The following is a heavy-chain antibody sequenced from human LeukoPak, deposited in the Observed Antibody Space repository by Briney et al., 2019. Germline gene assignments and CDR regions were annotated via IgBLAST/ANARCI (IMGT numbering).Heavy chain of an antibody. V-gene: IGHV3-7*01. Sequence: GESLRLSCAASGFTFTTYWMSWVRQLPGKGLEWVANINQDGTEKYYVDSVKGRFTISRDNAKNSLDLQMNSLRVGDTGIYYCVKVAKYYYGSETYYFFEHWGQGTSVTASS. J-gene: IGHJ4*02. CDR3: VKVAKYYYGSETYYFFEH. D-gene: IGHD3-10*01. CDR1: GFTFTTYW. CDR2: INQDGTEK.